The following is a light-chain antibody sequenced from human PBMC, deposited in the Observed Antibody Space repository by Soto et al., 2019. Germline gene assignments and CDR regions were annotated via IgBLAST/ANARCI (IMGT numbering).Light chain of an antibody. CDR1: TNDVGGYNY. CDR2: EVT. Sequence: QSALTQPASVSGSPGQSITISCTGTTNDVGGYNYVSWYQQHPGKAPKLLIFEVTSRPSGVSHRFSGSKSGNTASLTISALQVEDEADYFCNSYTSSTSLPYVFGTGTKLTVL. V-gene: IGLV2-14*01. J-gene: IGLJ1*01. CDR3: NSYTSSTSLPYV.